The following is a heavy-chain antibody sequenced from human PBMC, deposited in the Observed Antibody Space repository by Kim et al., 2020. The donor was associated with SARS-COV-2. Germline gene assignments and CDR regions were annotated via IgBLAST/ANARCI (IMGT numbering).Heavy chain of an antibody. CDR3: ARDLFSGEIDY. Sequence: NYAQKCKGQVTMTPDTSTSTAYMGLRRLRSEDTAVYYCARDLFSGEIDYWGQGTLVTVSS. D-gene: IGHD3-10*01. V-gene: IGHV1-18*01. J-gene: IGHJ4*02.